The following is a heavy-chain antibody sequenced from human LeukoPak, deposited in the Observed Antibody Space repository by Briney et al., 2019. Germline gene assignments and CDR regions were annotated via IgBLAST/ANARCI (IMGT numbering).Heavy chain of an antibody. CDR2: ISSSSSYI. J-gene: IGHJ4*02. Sequence: KAGGSLRLSCAASGFTFSSYSMNWVRQAPGKGLEWVSSISSSSSYIYYADSVKGRFTISRDNAKNSLYLQMNSLRAEDTAVYYCARDLPPWELLTKFDFWGQRTLVTVFS. CDR1: GFTFSSYS. V-gene: IGHV3-21*01. CDR3: ARDLPPWELLTKFDF. D-gene: IGHD1-26*01.